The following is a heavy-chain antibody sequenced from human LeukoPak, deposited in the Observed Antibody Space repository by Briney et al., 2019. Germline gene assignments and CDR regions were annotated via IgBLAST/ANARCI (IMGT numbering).Heavy chain of an antibody. CDR3: ARSSYSSSSSV. V-gene: IGHV3-7*03. J-gene: IGHJ3*01. Sequence: GGSLRLSCVASGFPFSSYWMTWVRQAPGKGLEWVANIKQDGSKKSYVDSAKGRFTISRDNAKNSLYLQINSLRAEDTAVYYCARSSYSSSSSVWGQGTMVTVSS. CDR1: GFPFSSYW. CDR2: IKQDGSKK. D-gene: IGHD6-6*01.